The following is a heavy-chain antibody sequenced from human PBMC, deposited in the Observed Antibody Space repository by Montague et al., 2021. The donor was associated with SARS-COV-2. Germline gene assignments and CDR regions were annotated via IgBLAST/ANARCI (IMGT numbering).Heavy chain of an antibody. Sequence: CAISGDSVSSNSAAWNWIRRSPSRGLEWLGRTYYRSKWDNDYALXVKGRRTINPDTSKNQFSLQLNSVTPEDTAVYYCARGQQWLGAVYSYYGMDVWGQGTTVTVSS. D-gene: IGHD6-19*01. CDR1: GDSVSSNSAA. J-gene: IGHJ6*02. CDR3: ARGQQWLGAVYSYYGMDV. V-gene: IGHV6-1*01. CDR2: TYYRSKWDN.